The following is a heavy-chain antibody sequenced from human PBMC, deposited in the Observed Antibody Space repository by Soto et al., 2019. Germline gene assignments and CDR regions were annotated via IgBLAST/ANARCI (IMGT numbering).Heavy chain of an antibody. CDR2: IYYSGST. J-gene: IGHJ6*03. CDR1: GGSISNYY. Sequence: SETLSLTCTVSGGSISNYYWSWIRQPPGKGLEWIGYIYYSGSTNYNPSLKSRVTISVDTSKNQFSLKLSSVTAADTAVYYCARDQSRTGTTLYYYMDVWGKGTTVTVS. D-gene: IGHD1-1*01. CDR3: ARDQSRTGTTLYYYMDV. V-gene: IGHV4-59*01.